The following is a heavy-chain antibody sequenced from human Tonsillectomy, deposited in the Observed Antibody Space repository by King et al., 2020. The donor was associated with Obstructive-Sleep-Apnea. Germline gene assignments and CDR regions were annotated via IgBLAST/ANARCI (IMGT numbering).Heavy chain of an antibody. CDR1: GITISSYF. CDR2: INEDGSEK. V-gene: IGHV3-7*02. J-gene: IGHJ4*02. CDR3: ARFDS. Sequence: VQLVESGGGLVQPGGSLRLSCAASGITISSYFMSWVRQAPGKGLEWVANINEDGSEKYYVDSVMGRFTISRDNAKNSLYLQMNSLRAEDTAVYYCARFDSWGQGTLVTVSS.